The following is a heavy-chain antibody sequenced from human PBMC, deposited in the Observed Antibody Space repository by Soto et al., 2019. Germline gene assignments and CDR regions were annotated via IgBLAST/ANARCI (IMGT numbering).Heavy chain of an antibody. CDR1: GYIFPSYG. V-gene: IGHV1-18*01. Sequence: QVQLVQSGPEVKEPGASVKVSCKASGYIFPSYGISWVRQAPGQGLEWMGWISAYNGNTNYAQKFQDRVTMTTDTSTRTAYMELRSLRSDDTAIYYCARDRAAGFDYWGQGTLVTVSS. CDR2: ISAYNGNT. D-gene: IGHD3-10*01. J-gene: IGHJ4*02. CDR3: ARDRAAGFDY.